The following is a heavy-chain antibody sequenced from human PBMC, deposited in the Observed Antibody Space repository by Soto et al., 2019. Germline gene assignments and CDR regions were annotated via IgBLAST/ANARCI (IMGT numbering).Heavy chain of an antibody. J-gene: IGHJ6*02. CDR1: GGSFSGYY. D-gene: IGHD6-13*01. CDR2: INHSGST. CDR3: ASRPYSSSWYSYYGMDV. Sequence: SETLSLTCAVYGGSFSGYYWSWIRQPPGKGLEWIGEINHSGSTNYNPSLKSRVTISVDTSKNQFSLKLSSVTAADTAVYYCASRPYSSSWYSYYGMDVWGQGTTVTVSS. V-gene: IGHV4-34*01.